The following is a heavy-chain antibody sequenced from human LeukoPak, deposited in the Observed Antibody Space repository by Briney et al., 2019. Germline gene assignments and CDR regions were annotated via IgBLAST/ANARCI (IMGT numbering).Heavy chain of an antibody. Sequence: GGSLRLSCAASGFTFGTYEMNWVRQAPGKGLEWVSYISISGSTIYYTDSVKGRFTISRDNAKNSLYLQMSSLRAEDTAVYYCARDWAYCSGGSCYHYYYYMDVWGKGTTVTVSS. D-gene: IGHD2-15*01. CDR1: GFTFGTYE. J-gene: IGHJ6*03. CDR3: ARDWAYCSGGSCYHYYYYMDV. CDR2: ISISGSTI. V-gene: IGHV3-48*03.